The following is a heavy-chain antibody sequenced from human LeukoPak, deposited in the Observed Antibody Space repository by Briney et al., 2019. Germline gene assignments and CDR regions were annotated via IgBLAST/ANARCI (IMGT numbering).Heavy chain of an antibody. CDR2: IYYSGST. CDR1: GGSISSSSYY. CDR3: ARGLIYYDILTGYQPSAYFDY. V-gene: IGHV4-39*07. Sequence: SETLSLTCTVSGGSISSSSYYWGWIRQPPGKGLEWIGSIYYSGSTYYNPSLKSRVTISVDTSKNQFSLKLSSVTAADTAVYYCARGLIYYDILTGYQPSAYFDYWGQGTLVTVSS. D-gene: IGHD3-9*01. J-gene: IGHJ4*02.